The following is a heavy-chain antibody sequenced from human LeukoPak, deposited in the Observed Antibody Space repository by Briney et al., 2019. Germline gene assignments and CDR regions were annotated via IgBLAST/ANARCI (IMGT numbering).Heavy chain of an antibody. Sequence: GGSLRLSGAASGFTFSSYWMHWVRQAPGKGLVWVSRINSDGSITSYADSVKGRFTISRDNAKNTLYLQMNSLRAEDMAIYYCARNLGLRDDYWGQGTLVTVSS. CDR3: ARNLGLRDDY. V-gene: IGHV3-74*01. CDR1: GFTFSSYW. CDR2: INSDGSIT. D-gene: IGHD4-17*01. J-gene: IGHJ4*02.